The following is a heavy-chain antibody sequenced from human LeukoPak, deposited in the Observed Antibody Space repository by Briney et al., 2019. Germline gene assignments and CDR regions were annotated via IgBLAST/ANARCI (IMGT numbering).Heavy chain of an antibody. CDR1: GGSISSSTFH. Sequence: SETLSLTCTVSGGSISSSTFHWGWFRQAPGKGLEWIGSSYNSGSTWYSPSLKSRVTISVDTSKNQFSLKLSSVTAADTAVYYCARQGGGYDPFAYWGQGTLVTVSS. CDR3: ARQGGGYDPFAY. CDR2: SYNSGST. D-gene: IGHD5-12*01. J-gene: IGHJ4*02. V-gene: IGHV4-39*01.